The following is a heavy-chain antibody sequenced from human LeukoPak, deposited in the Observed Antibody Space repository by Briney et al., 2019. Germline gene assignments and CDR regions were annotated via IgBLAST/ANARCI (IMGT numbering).Heavy chain of an antibody. Sequence: GGSLRLSCAASGFTFKNYGMSWVRQAPGKGLEWVSSISSSSSYIYYADSVKGRFTISRDNAKNSLYLQMNTLRAEDTAVYYCASAAYSGTFTDYWGQGTLVTVSS. D-gene: IGHD1-26*01. CDR1: GFTFKNYG. J-gene: IGHJ4*02. CDR2: ISSSSSYI. V-gene: IGHV3-21*01. CDR3: ASAAYSGTFTDY.